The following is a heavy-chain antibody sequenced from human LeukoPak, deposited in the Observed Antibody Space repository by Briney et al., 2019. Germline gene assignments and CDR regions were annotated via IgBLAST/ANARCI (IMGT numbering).Heavy chain of an antibody. V-gene: IGHV1-18*01. CDR2: ISAYNGNT. D-gene: IGHD6-6*01. CDR1: GYTFTSYG. J-gene: IGHJ6*03. Sequence: ASVKVSCKASGYTFTSYGICWVRQAPGHGLEWMGWISAYNGNTNYAQKLQGRVTMTTDTSTSTDYMEPRSLRSDDTAVYDWAREGLRSIAARRGTRDYMDVWGKGTTVIVSS. CDR3: AREGLRSIAARRGTRDYMDV.